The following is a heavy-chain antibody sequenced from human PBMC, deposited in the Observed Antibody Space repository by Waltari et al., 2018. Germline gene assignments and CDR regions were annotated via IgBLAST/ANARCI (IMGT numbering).Heavy chain of an antibody. V-gene: IGHV3-7*02. CDR2: RKEDGSEK. CDR3: AVYSSTGASVY. CDR1: GFTLSSDW. D-gene: IGHD7-27*01. Sequence: EVQVVESGGDLVQPGGSLRLSCAVSGFTLSSDWMSWVRQAPGKGLQWVANRKEDGSEKYYGESVKGRFSISRDNAKNSMHLQMNCLRAEDPAVYDCAVYSSTGASVYWGQGTLVTVSS. J-gene: IGHJ4*02.